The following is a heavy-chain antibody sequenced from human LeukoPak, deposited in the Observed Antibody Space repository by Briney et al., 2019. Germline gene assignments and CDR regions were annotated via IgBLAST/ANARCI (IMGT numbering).Heavy chain of an antibody. Sequence: PGGSLRLSCAASGFTFSSYSMNWVRQAPGKGLEWVSSISSSSSYIYYADSVKGRFTISRDNAKNSLYLQMNSLRAEDTAVYYCAGNLAVASDAFDICGQGTMVTVSS. J-gene: IGHJ3*02. D-gene: IGHD6-19*01. CDR1: GFTFSSYS. CDR3: AGNLAVASDAFDI. CDR2: ISSSSSYI. V-gene: IGHV3-21*01.